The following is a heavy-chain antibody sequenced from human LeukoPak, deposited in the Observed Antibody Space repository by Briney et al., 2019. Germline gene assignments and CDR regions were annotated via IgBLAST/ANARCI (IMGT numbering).Heavy chain of an antibody. CDR1: GGSISSGSYY. Sequence: SQTLSLTCTVSGGSISSGSYYWSWIRQPPGKGLEWIGSIYHSGSTYYNPSLKNRVTISVDTSKNQFSLKLSSVTAADTAVYYCARQPYSSGWYFDYWGQGTLVTVSS. D-gene: IGHD6-19*01. J-gene: IGHJ4*02. V-gene: IGHV4-39*01. CDR3: ARQPYSSGWYFDY. CDR2: IYHSGST.